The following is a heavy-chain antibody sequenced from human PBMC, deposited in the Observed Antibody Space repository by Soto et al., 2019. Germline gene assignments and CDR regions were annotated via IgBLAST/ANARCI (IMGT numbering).Heavy chain of an antibody. Sequence: EVQLLESGGGLVQPGGSLRLSCAASGFTFSSYAMSWVRQAPGKGLEWVSVISGSGGSTYYADSVKGRFTISRDNSRNTLYLQMTSLSAEDTAVYYCANRGSGSDFGYWGQGTLVTVSS. CDR2: ISGSGGST. D-gene: IGHD1-26*01. V-gene: IGHV3-23*01. J-gene: IGHJ4*02. CDR1: GFTFSSYA. CDR3: ANRGSGSDFGY.